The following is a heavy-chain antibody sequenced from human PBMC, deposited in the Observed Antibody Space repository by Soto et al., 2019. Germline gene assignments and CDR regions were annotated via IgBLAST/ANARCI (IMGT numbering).Heavy chain of an antibody. V-gene: IGHV4-59*08. CDR3: ARRVEVTPYYYGMDV. J-gene: IGHJ6*02. D-gene: IGHD3-22*01. CDR1: GGSISSYY. CDR2: IYYSGST. Sequence: SETLSLTCTVSGGSISSYYWSWIRQPPGKGLEWIGCIYYSGSTNYNPSLKSRVTISVDTSKNQFSLKLSSVTAADTAVYYCARRVEVTPYYYGMDVWGQGTTVTVSS.